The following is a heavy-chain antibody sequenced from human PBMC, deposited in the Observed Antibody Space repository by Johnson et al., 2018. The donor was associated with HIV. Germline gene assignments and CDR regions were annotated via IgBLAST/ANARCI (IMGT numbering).Heavy chain of an antibody. CDR1: GFTFSDYY. CDR3: ARGREGGTYQGGAFDI. CDR2: ISSSRSNI. V-gene: IGHV3-11*04. Sequence: VQLVESGGGLVQPGGSLRLSCAASGFTFSDYYMSWIRQAPGKGLEWVSYISSSRSNIYYADSVKGRFTISRDNSKNTLYLQMNSLRAEDRSVYYCARGREGGTYQGGAFDIWGQGTMVTVSS. J-gene: IGHJ3*02. D-gene: IGHD1-26*01.